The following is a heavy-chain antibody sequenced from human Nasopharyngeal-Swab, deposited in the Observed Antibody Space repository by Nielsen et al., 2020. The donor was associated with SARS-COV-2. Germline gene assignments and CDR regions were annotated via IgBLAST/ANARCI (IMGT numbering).Heavy chain of an antibody. Sequence: SETLSLTCAVYGGSFSGYYWSWIRQPAGKGLEWIGRIYTSGSTNYNPSLKSRVTISVDTSKNQFSLKLSSVTAADTAVYYCAREDTANAFDIWGQGTMVTVSS. CDR2: IYTSGST. CDR1: GGSFSGYY. CDR3: AREDTANAFDI. V-gene: IGHV4-4*07. J-gene: IGHJ3*02. D-gene: IGHD5-18*01.